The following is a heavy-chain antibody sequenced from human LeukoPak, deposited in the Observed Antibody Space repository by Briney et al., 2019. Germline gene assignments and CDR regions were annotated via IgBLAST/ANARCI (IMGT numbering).Heavy chain of an antibody. V-gene: IGHV3-21*04. Sequence: GGSLRLSCAASGFTFSSHWMHWVRQAPGKGLVWVSSISGGGTTIFYADSVKGRFTVSRDNAKNSLYLQMNSLRDEDTAVYYCARDPISPQLEETAWGKGTTVIVSS. CDR3: ARDPISPQLEETA. J-gene: IGHJ6*04. D-gene: IGHD1-1*01. CDR1: GFTFSSHW. CDR2: ISGGGTTI.